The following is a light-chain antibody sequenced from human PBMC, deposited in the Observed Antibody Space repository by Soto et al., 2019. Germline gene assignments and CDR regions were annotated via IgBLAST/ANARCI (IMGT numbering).Light chain of an antibody. J-gene: IGLJ1*01. V-gene: IGLV2-23*01. Sequence: QSALTQPASVSGSPGQSITISCTGTSSDVGSYNLVSWYQQHPGKAPKLMIYEGSKRPSGVSNRFSGSKSGNTASLTISGLQAEEEADYYCCSYAGSSTFVFGTETKVTAL. CDR3: CSYAGSSTFV. CDR1: SSDVGSYNL. CDR2: EGS.